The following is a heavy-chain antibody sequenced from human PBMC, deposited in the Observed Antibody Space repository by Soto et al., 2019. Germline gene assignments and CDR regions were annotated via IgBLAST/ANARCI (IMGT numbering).Heavy chain of an antibody. J-gene: IGHJ3*01. D-gene: IGHD2-15*01. V-gene: IGHV1-18*01. Sequence: QVQLVQSGAVVKKPGASVKVSCKASGYTFTSYGIGWVRQAPGQGLEWMGWINTNNGNTNAAQRLQGRVTMTAETATRRGYMEVRSVRSDDTAIYYCARDLLGSCDVGGQGTMVTISA. CDR3: ARDLLGSCDV. CDR1: GYTFTSYG. CDR2: INTNNGNT.